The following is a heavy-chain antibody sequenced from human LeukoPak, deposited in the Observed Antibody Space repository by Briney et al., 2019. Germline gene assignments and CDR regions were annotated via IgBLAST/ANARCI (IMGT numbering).Heavy chain of an antibody. CDR2: ISWDGGST. D-gene: IGHD5-12*01. J-gene: IGHJ6*03. CDR1: GFTFDDYA. CDR3: AKGASMGYSGYDFLDYHYMDV. V-gene: IGHV3-43D*03. Sequence: GGALRLSCAASGFTFDDYAMHWVRQAPGKGLEWVSLISWDGGSTYYADSVKGRFTTSRDNSKNSLYLQMNSLRGEDTALYYCAKGASMGYSGYDFLDYHYMDVWGKGTTVTVSS.